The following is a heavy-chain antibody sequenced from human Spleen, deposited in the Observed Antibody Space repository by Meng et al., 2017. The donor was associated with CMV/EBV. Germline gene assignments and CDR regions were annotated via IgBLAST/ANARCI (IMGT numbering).Heavy chain of an antibody. Sequence: GGSLRLSCKGSGYSFTNYWIGWVRQMPGKGLEWMGIIYPGDSDTRYSPSFQGQVTTSADKSISSAYLQWSSLKASDTAMYYCARQAYSYDSRDYYGDYFDYWGQGTLVTVSS. V-gene: IGHV5-51*01. D-gene: IGHD3-22*01. J-gene: IGHJ4*02. CDR1: GYSFTNYW. CDR2: IYPGDSDT. CDR3: ARQAYSYDSRDYYGDYFDY.